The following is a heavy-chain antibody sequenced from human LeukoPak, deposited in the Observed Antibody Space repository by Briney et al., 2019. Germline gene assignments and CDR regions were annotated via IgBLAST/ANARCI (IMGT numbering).Heavy chain of an antibody. D-gene: IGHD6-19*01. Sequence: PGRTLRLSCAASGFTFNDYGMHWVRQAPGKGLEWVAIMWADGYTYHYADSVRGRFTVSRDNSKNTVYLQMNSLKAEDTAVYYCAKKGGTGWSENWFDAWGQGTLVTVSS. CDR3: AKKGGTGWSENWFDA. CDR2: MWADGYTY. CDR1: GFTFNDYG. V-gene: IGHV3-33*06. J-gene: IGHJ5*02.